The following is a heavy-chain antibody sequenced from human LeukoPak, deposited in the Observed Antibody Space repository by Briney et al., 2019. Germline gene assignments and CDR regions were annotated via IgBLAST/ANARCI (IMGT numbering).Heavy chain of an antibody. D-gene: IGHD5-18*01. CDR1: GGSISSSSYY. CDR2: IYHSGST. J-gene: IGHJ3*02. V-gene: IGHV4-39*07. CDR3: ARVGPRVGRIQLWLRVAAFDI. Sequence: SETLSLTCTVSGGSISSSSYYWGWIRQPPGKGLEWIGSIYHSGSTYYNPSLKSRVTISVDTSKNQFSLKLSSVTAADTAVYYCARVGPRVGRIQLWLRVAAFDIWGQGTMVTVSS.